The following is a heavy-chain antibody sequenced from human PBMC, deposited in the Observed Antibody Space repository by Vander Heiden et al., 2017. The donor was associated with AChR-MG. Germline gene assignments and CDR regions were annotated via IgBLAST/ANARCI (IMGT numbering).Heavy chain of an antibody. Sequence: QVQLVQSGAEVKKPRSPVKVSRKAPGRSLSSYAISWVGQAPGQGLGWMGGIIPIFGTANYAQKFQGRVTITADESTGTAYMELSSLRSEDTAVYYCARASITMVRGVPFYGMDVWGQGTTVTVSS. CDR2: IIPIFGTA. CDR3: ARASITMVRGVPFYGMDV. V-gene: IGHV1-69*01. CDR1: GRSLSSYA. D-gene: IGHD3-10*01. J-gene: IGHJ6*02.